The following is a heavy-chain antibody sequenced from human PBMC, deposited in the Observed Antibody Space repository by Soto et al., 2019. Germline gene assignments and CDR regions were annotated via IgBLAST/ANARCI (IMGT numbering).Heavy chain of an antibody. CDR2: ISPYTGNT. J-gene: IGHJ6*04. CDR3: VMVDNYVTPTPQDV. D-gene: IGHD3-16*01. V-gene: IGHV1-18*01. Sequence: QVQLVQSGDEVKKPGASVKVSCKASGYIFVNYGIAWVRQAPRQGLEWMGWISPYTGNTHSASKVQGRLTMTTDTSTSTAYMDRGSLTSDDPAVYYCVMVDNYVTPTPQDVWGKGTTVTVSP. CDR1: GYIFVNYG.